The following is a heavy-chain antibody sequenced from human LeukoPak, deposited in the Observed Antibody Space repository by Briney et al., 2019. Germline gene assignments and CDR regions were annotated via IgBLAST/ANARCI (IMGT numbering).Heavy chain of an antibody. D-gene: IGHD2-21*02. J-gene: IGHJ3*02. CDR1: GYTFTGYY. CDR3: ARGNIVVVTAMGAFDI. V-gene: IGHV1-2*02. Sequence: ASVKVSCKASGYTFTGYYMHWVRQAPGQGLEWMGWINPNSDGTNYAQKFQGRVTMTRDTSISTVYMELSSLRSEDTAVYYCARGNIVVVTAMGAFDIWGQGTMVTVSS. CDR2: INPNSDGT.